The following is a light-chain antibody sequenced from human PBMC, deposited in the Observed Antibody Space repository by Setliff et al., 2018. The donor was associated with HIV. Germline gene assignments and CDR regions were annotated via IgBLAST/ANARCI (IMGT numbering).Light chain of an antibody. Sequence: VLTQPPSASGSPGQSVTISCTGTSSDVGGYNYVSWYQQHPGKAPKLMIYEVSKRPSGVPDRFSGSKSGNTASLTVSGLQAEDEADYYCSSYAGSNNVFGTGTKSPS. CDR1: SSDVGGYNY. CDR2: EVS. CDR3: SSYAGSNNV. V-gene: IGLV2-8*01. J-gene: IGLJ1*01.